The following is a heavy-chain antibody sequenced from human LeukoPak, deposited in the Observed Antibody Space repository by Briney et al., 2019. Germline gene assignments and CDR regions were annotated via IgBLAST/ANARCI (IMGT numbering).Heavy chain of an antibody. D-gene: IGHD2/OR15-2a*01. CDR1: GGSISSSTYY. Sequence: KPSETLSLTCTVSGGSISSSTYYWGWIPQPPGKGPEWIGTIYYSGSTYYNPSLKSRVTISGDASKNHFSLNLTSMTAADTAVYYCARLPKGLYDYAYWGQGTLVTVSS. V-gene: IGHV4-39*02. CDR3: ARLPKGLYDYAY. J-gene: IGHJ4*02. CDR2: IYYSGST.